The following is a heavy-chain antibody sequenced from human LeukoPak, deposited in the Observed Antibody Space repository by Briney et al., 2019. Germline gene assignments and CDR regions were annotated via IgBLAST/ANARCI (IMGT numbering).Heavy chain of an antibody. V-gene: IGHV3-30*19. CDR1: GFTFITYS. D-gene: IGHD5-12*01. CDR2: ISYDGSNK. Sequence: PGGSLRLSCAASGFTFITYSMHWVRQVPGKGLEWVAVISYDGSNKYYADSVKGRFTISRDNSKNTLYLQMNSLRAEDTAVYYCARGVDYYFDYWGQGTLVTVSS. J-gene: IGHJ4*02. CDR3: ARGVDYYFDY.